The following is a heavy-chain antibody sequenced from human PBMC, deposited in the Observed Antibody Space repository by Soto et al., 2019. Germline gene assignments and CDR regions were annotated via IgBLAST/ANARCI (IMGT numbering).Heavy chain of an antibody. Sequence: QVQLGQSGAGVKKPGSSVKVSCKASGGTFSSYTISWVRQAPGQGREWMGRIIPILGIANYAQKLQGRVTITADKSTSTAYMELSSLRSEDTAVYYCARDSATPFDYWGQGTLVTVSS. CDR3: ARDSATPFDY. CDR2: IIPILGIA. V-gene: IGHV1-69*08. J-gene: IGHJ4*02. D-gene: IGHD2-15*01. CDR1: GGTFSSYT.